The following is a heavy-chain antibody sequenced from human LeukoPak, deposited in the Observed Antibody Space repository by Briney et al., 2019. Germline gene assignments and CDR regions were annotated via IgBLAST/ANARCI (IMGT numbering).Heavy chain of an antibody. J-gene: IGHJ3*02. CDR2: ISSSGSAI. Sequence: GGSLRLSCEASGFTFISYAMTWVRQAPWKGLEWVSYISSSGSAIYYADSVKGRFTISRDDAENSLYLQMNSLRAEDTAVYYCARVGASKAFDIWGQGTMVTVSS. V-gene: IGHV3-48*04. CDR3: ARVGASKAFDI. D-gene: IGHD1-26*01. CDR1: GFTFISYA.